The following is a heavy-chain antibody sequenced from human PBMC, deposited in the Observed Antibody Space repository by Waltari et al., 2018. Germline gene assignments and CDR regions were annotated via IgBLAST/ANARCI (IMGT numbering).Heavy chain of an antibody. Sequence: EVQLVESGGGLVQPGGSLRLSCAASGFTVSSNYMSWVRQAPGKGLEWGSVIYSGGSTYYADSVKGRFTISRDNSKNTLYLQMNSLRAEDTAVYYCASGESGDSPYYYYGMDVWGQGTTVTVSS. CDR1: GFTVSSNY. V-gene: IGHV3-66*02. J-gene: IGHJ6*02. D-gene: IGHD3-10*01. CDR2: IYSGGST. CDR3: ASGESGDSPYYYYGMDV.